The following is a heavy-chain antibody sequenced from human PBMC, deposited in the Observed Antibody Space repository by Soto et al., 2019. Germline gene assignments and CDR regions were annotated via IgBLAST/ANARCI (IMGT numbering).Heavy chain of an antibody. CDR1: GYTFTSYA. J-gene: IGHJ4*02. CDR2: VDTGNGNT. Sequence: QVQLVQSGAEVKKPGASVKVSCKASGYTFTSYAIHWVRQAPGQSLEWMGWVDTGNGNTKYSQKVQGRVTITRDTYANTDDMALRSLSSEDTAVYYCARAAKWEPRGVEAQQDDYCDYWGQGTMVTVSS. V-gene: IGHV1-3*04. CDR3: ARAAKWEPRGVEAQQDDYCDY. D-gene: IGHD1-26*01.